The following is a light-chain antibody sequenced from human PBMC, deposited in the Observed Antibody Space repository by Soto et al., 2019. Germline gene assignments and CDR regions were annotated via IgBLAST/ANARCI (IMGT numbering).Light chain of an antibody. CDR3: SSYSSSNILSYV. J-gene: IGLJ1*01. V-gene: IGLV2-14*01. CDR2: EVS. Sequence: SALTQPASVSGSPGQSITISCTGTSNDVGGYKYVSWYQQHPGTAPKLMMFEVSNRPSGVSNRFSGSKSGNTASLTISGLQSQDEADYYCSSYSSSNILSYVFGTGSQGHRP. CDR1: SNDVGGYKY.